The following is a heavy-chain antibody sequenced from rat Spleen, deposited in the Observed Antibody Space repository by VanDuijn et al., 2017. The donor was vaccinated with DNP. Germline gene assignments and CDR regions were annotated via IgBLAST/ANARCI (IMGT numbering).Heavy chain of an antibody. V-gene: IGHV5-22*01. J-gene: IGHJ2*01. CDR1: GFTFSDYY. D-gene: IGHD4-1*01. CDR2: ISYDGAS. CDR3: ARHVLPLRVWDY. Sequence: EVQVVESGGGLVQPGRSLKLSCAASGFTFSDYYLAWVRQAPTKGLEWVAYISYDGASYYRDSVKGRFTISRDNAKSTLYLQMISLRSEDMATYYCARHVLPLRVWDYWGQGVMVTVSS.